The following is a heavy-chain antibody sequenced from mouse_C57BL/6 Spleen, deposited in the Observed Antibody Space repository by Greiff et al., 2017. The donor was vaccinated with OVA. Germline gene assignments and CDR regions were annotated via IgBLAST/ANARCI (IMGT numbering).Heavy chain of an antibody. CDR3: AKPLYGNYEGYFDV. Sequence: QVQLQQSGPGLVQPSQSLSITCTVSGFSLTSYGVHWVRQSPGKGLEWLGVIWRGGSTDYNAASMSRLSITKDNSKSQVFFKMNSLQADDTAIYYCAKPLYGNYEGYFDVWGTGTTVTVSS. D-gene: IGHD2-1*01. CDR2: IWRGGST. J-gene: IGHJ1*03. V-gene: IGHV2-5*01. CDR1: GFSLTSYG.